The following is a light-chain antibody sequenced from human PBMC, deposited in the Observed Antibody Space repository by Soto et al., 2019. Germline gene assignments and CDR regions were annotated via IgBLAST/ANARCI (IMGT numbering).Light chain of an antibody. CDR1: SSDVGGYNY. V-gene: IGLV2-8*01. CDR3: SSYAGSNNYV. J-gene: IGLJ1*01. CDR2: EVS. Sequence: QSALTQPPSASGSPGQSVTISCTGTSSDVGGYNYVSWYQQHPGNAPKLMIYEVSKRPSGVPDRFSGSKSGNTASLTFSGLQAEDEADYDCSSYAGSNNYVFGTGTKLTVL.